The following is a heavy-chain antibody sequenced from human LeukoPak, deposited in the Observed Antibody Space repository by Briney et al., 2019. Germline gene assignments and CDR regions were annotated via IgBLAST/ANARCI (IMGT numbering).Heavy chain of an antibody. D-gene: IGHD6-6*01. CDR2: IYYSGST. J-gene: IGHJ4*02. Sequence: SETLSLTCTVSGGSVSSSSYYWGWIRQPPGEGLEWIGSIYYSGSTSSHPSLKSRVPISVDTSKNQFSLKLSSVTAADTAVYYCARLSIAARPHYFDYWGQGTLVTVSS. CDR1: GGSVSSSSYY. V-gene: IGHV4-39*01. CDR3: ARLSIAARPHYFDY.